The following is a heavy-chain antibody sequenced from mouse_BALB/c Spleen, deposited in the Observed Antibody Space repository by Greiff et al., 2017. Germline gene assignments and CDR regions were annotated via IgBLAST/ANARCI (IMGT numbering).Heavy chain of an antibody. CDR1: GFTFSSYT. V-gene: IGHV5-6-4*01. J-gene: IGHJ1*01. CDR2: ISSGGSYT. Sequence: VQLKESGGGLVKPGGSLKLSCAASGFTFSSYTMSWVRQTPEKRLEWVATISSGGSYTYYPDSVKGRFTISRDNAKNTLYLQMSSLKSEDTAMYNSVRDTGCNWCIDVWGAGTTGTVSS. CDR3: VRDTGCNWCIDV.